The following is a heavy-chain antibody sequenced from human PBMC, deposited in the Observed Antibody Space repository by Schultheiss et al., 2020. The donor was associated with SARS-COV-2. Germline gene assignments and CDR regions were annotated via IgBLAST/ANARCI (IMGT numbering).Heavy chain of an antibody. Sequence: GGSLRLSCAASGFTVSSNYMSWVRQAPGKGLEWVSVIYSGGSTYYADSVKGRFTISRDNSKNTLYLQMNSLRAEDTAVYYCARDIEARITIFGVADVWGKGTTVTVSS. CDR3: ARDIEARITIFGVADV. CDR1: GFTVSSNY. V-gene: IGHV3-66*01. J-gene: IGHJ6*04. D-gene: IGHD3-3*01. CDR2: IYSGGST.